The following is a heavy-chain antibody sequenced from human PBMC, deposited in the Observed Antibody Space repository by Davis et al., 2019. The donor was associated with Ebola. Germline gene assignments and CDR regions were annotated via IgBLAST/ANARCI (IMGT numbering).Heavy chain of an antibody. J-gene: IGHJ4*02. Sequence: GGSLRLSCSASGFTFGEYAMHWVRQAPGKGLEWVAVISYDGSNKYYADSVKGRFTISRDNSRNTLYLQMNSLRADDTAVYFCAKDATSGFDSWGQGTLVTVSS. CDR1: GFTFGEYA. V-gene: IGHV3-30-3*02. D-gene: IGHD3-10*01. CDR2: ISYDGSNK. CDR3: AKDATSGFDS.